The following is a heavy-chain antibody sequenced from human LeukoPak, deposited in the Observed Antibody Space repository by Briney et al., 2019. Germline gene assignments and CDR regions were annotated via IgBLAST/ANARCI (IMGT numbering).Heavy chain of an antibody. CDR3: PRGYYYDSSGYYASGFDAFDI. D-gene: IGHD3-22*01. CDR2: INPNTGGT. Sequence: ASVKVSCKASGYTFTGYYMHWVRQAPGQGLEWMGWINPNTGGTNYAQKFQGRVTMTRDTSISTAYMELSRLRSDDTAVYYCPRGYYYDSSGYYASGFDAFDIWGQGTMVTVSS. CDR1: GYTFTGYY. J-gene: IGHJ3*02. V-gene: IGHV1-2*02.